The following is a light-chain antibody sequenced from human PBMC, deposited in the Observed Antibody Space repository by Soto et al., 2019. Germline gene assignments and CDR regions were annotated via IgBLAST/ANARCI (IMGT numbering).Light chain of an antibody. Sequence: QSALTQPTSASGTPGQRVTISCSGSSSNIGTNTVIWYQQLPGAAPKLLIYSDNQRPSGVPDRFSGSKSGTSASLAISGLQSEDEADYFCAAWDVSLVVFGGGTKLTVL. CDR1: SSNIGTNT. CDR3: AAWDVSLVV. J-gene: IGLJ2*01. CDR2: SDN. V-gene: IGLV1-44*01.